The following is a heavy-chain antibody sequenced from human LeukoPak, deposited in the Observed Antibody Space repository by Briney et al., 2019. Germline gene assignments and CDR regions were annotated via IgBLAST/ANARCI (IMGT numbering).Heavy chain of an antibody. CDR3: ARDRGIAVAGPVDY. D-gene: IGHD6-19*01. CDR2: ISYDGSNK. V-gene: IGHV3-30-3*01. Sequence: QPGGSLRLSCAASGFTFSSYAMHWVRQAPGKGLEWVAVISYDGSNKYYADSVKGRFTISRDNSKNTLYLQMNSLRAEDTAVYYCARDRGIAVAGPVDYWGRGTLVTVSS. CDR1: GFTFSSYA. J-gene: IGHJ4*02.